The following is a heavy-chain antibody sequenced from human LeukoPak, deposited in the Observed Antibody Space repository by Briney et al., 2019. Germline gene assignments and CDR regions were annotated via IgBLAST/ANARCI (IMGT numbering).Heavy chain of an antibody. J-gene: IGHJ3*02. V-gene: IGHV4-4*07. Sequence: SETLSLTCTVSGGSISSYYWSCIRQPAGKGVEWIGRIYTSGSTNYNPSLKSRVTMSVDTSKNQFSLKLSSVTAADTAVYYCARDGKKWDRQGSFDIWGQGTMVTVSS. CDR1: GGSISSYY. D-gene: IGHD1-1*01. CDR3: ARDGKKWDRQGSFDI. CDR2: IYTSGST.